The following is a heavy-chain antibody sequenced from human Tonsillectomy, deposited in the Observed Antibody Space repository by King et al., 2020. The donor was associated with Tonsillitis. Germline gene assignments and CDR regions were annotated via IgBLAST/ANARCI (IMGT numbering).Heavy chain of an antibody. CDR1: GFTFSNHW. V-gene: IGHV3-7*01. J-gene: IGHJ5*02. CDR2: INHDGSAK. CDR3: VRDQDL. Sequence: VQLVESGGGLVQPGGSLRLSCAGAGFTFSNHWMNWVRQAPGKGPEWVANINHDGSAKYYVESVKGRFTISRDNSKNSLYLQMISLRVEDTAAYYCVRDQDLWGQGTLVTVSS.